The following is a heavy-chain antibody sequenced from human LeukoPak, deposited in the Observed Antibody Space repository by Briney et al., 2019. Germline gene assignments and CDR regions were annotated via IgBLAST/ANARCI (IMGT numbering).Heavy chain of an antibody. Sequence: SETLSLTCAVSGGSISSGDYSWNWIRQPLGKGLEWIGYIYYSGSPYYNPSLKSRVTISVDTSKNQFSLNLSSVTAADTAVYYCARDNYDSSGYYYTDYWGQGTLVTVSS. J-gene: IGHJ4*02. CDR3: ARDNYDSSGYYYTDY. V-gene: IGHV4-30-4*07. CDR1: GGSISSGDYS. CDR2: IYYSGSP. D-gene: IGHD3-22*01.